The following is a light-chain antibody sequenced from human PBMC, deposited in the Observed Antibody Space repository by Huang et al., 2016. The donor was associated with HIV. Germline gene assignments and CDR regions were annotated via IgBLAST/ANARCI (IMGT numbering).Light chain of an antibody. CDR2: AAS. CDR3: QRSDSSLLS. CDR1: QTITTY. Sequence: DIQMTQSPSSLSASVGDRVIMTCRASQTITTYLNLYQQLQGNAPKLLIYAASSLQSVVPSRFSGSGSGTDFTLTISSLQPEDCATYYCQRSDSSLLSFGGGTKVAIK. J-gene: IGKJ4*01. V-gene: IGKV1-39*01.